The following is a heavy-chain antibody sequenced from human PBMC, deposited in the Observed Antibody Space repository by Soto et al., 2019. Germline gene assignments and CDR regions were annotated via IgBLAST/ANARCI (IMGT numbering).Heavy chain of an antibody. CDR1: GFGFSSYE. V-gene: IGHV3-48*03. J-gene: IGHJ4*02. CDR3: ASGIDY. Sequence: PWWSLRLSCVASGFGFSSYEMTWIRQAPGKGLEWISYISSSGSATYYADSVKGRFTISRDNAQHSVYLQMNSLRADDTALYFCASGIDYWGQGTLVTVSS. CDR2: ISSSGSAT.